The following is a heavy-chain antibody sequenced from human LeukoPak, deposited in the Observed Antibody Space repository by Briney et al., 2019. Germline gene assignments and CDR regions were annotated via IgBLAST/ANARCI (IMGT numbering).Heavy chain of an antibody. Sequence: LRPSCAASGFTFSDYYMSWIRQPPGKGLEWIGYIYYSGSTNYNPSLKSRVTISVDTSRNQFSLKLSSVTAADTAVYYCARSRDGYNCDSWGQGTLVTVAS. CDR3: ARSRDGYNCDS. V-gene: IGHV4-59*01. J-gene: IGHJ4*02. D-gene: IGHD5-24*01. CDR1: GFTFSDYY. CDR2: IYYSGST.